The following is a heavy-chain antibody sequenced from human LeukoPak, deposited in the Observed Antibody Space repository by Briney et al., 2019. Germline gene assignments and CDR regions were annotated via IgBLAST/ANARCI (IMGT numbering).Heavy chain of an antibody. J-gene: IGHJ5*02. V-gene: IGHV4-38-2*02. D-gene: IGHD2-2*01. CDR2: IYHSGST. CDR1: GYSISSGYY. CDR3: ARDRKAAVVPAAMPGPYWFDP. Sequence: SETLSLTCTVSGYSISSGYYWGWIRQPPGKGLEWIGSIYHSGSTYYNSSLKSRVTTSVDTSKNQFSLKLSSVTAADTAVYYCARDRKAAVVPAAMPGPYWFDPWGQGTLVTVSS.